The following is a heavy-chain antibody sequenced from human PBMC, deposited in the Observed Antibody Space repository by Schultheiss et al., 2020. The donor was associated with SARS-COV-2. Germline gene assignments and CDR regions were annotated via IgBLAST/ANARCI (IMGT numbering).Heavy chain of an antibody. J-gene: IGHJ4*02. D-gene: IGHD6-13*01. Sequence: SETLSLTCTVSGGSISSGAYYWSWIRQHPGKGLEWIGYIYYSGSTYYNQSLKSLVSISVDTSKNQFSLKLSSVTAADTAVYYCARFIAAAGGAWNWGQGTLVTISS. CDR3: ARFIAAAGGAWN. CDR1: GGSISSGAYY. V-gene: IGHV4-31*01. CDR2: IYYSGST.